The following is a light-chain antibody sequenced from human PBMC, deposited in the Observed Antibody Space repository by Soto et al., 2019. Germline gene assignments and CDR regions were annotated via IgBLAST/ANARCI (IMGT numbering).Light chain of an antibody. Sequence: DIVMTQSPDSLAVSLGETATINCKSSQSVFSSANSKNFLAWYQQRPGQSPNLLIYWASTRESGVPHRFSGSGSGTDFPLTISSLQAEDVAVYYCQKYYSTPYTFGQGTKLEIK. CDR3: QKYYSTPYT. J-gene: IGKJ2*01. CDR2: WAS. CDR1: QSVFSSANSKNF. V-gene: IGKV4-1*01.